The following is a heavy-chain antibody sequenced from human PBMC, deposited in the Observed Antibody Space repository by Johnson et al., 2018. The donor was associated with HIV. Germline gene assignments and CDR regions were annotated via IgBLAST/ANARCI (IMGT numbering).Heavy chain of an antibody. Sequence: QVQLVESGGGLVKPGGSLRLSCAASGFTFGTFAMHWVRQAPGKGLEWVAVISYEGSTKYYADSVKGRFTISRDNSKNTLYLQMNSLRAEDTAVYYCAREYYDSSGYYYGGVSAFDIWGQGTMVTVSS. CDR3: AREYYDSSGYYYGGVSAFDI. CDR2: ISYEGSTK. D-gene: IGHD3-22*01. V-gene: IGHV3-30*04. CDR1: GFTFGTFA. J-gene: IGHJ3*02.